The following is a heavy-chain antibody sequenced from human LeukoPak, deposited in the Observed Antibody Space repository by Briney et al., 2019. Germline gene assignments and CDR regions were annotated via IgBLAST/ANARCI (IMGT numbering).Heavy chain of an antibody. CDR2: INPSGGST. Sequence: GASVKVSCKASGYTFTSYYMHWVRQAPGQGLEWMGIINPSGGSTSYAQKFQGRVTMTRDTSTSTVYMELSSLRSEDTAVYYCARGKASYYYGSGSYSQYFDYWGQGTLVTVSS. J-gene: IGHJ4*02. CDR3: ARGKASYYYGSGSYSQYFDY. V-gene: IGHV1-46*01. D-gene: IGHD3-10*01. CDR1: GYTFTSYY.